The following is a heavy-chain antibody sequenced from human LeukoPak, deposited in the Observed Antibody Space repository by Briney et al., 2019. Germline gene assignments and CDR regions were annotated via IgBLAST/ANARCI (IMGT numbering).Heavy chain of an antibody. J-gene: IGHJ5*02. Sequence: GGSLRLSCAASGFTFSSYGMHWVRQAPGKGLEWVAVIWYDGSNKYYADSVKGRFTISRDNSKNTLYLRMNSLRAEDTAVYYCVKGYYQFDPWGQGTLVTVSS. D-gene: IGHD3-22*01. CDR3: VKGYYQFDP. V-gene: IGHV3-30*02. CDR2: IWYDGSNK. CDR1: GFTFSSYG.